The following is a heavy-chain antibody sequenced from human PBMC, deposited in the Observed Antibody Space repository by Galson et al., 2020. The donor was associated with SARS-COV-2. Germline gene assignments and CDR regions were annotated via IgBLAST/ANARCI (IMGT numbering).Heavy chain of an antibody. J-gene: IGHJ4*02. CDR2: ISSTSTSI. Sequence: GESLKISCAASGFIFNSYSMNWVRQAPGKGLEWVSYISSTSTSIYYADSVKGRFTISRDNAKNSLYLQMNSLRDEDTAVYYCAREYGGNSGIPDYWGQGTLVTVSS. CDR3: AREYGGNSGIPDY. V-gene: IGHV3-48*02. D-gene: IGHD2-21*02. CDR1: GFIFNSYS.